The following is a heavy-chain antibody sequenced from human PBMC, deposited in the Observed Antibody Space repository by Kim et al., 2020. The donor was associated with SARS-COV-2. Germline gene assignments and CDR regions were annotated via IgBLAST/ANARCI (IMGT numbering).Heavy chain of an antibody. V-gene: IGHV1-69*13. D-gene: IGHD4-17*01. Sequence: SVKVSCKASGGTFSSYAISWVRQAPGQGLEWMGGIIPIFGTANYAQKFQGRVTITADESTSTAYMELSSLRSEDTAVYYCARDYGDNSWFDPWGQGTLVTASP. CDR3: ARDYGDNSWFDP. CDR2: IIPIFGTA. CDR1: GGTFSSYA. J-gene: IGHJ5*02.